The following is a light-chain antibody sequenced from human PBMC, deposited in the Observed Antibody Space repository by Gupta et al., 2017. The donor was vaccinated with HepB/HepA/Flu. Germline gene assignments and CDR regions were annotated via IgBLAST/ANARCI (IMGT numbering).Light chain of an antibody. Sequence: EIVLTQSPATLSLSPGERATLSCRASQSVSSSLAWYQQKPGQAPRLLIYDASNRATGIPARFSGSGSGTDFTLTISSLEPEDFAVYYCHQRYNRPPWTFGQGTKVEIK. J-gene: IGKJ1*01. CDR3: HQRYNRPPWT. CDR2: DAS. CDR1: QSVSSS. V-gene: IGKV3-11*01.